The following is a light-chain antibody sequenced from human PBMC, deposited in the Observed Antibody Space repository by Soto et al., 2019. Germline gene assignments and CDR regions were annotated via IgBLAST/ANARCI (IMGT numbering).Light chain of an antibody. V-gene: IGKV1-33*01. CDR2: DAS. CDR3: KQSKSFPLT. Sequence: DIQMTQSPSSLSASVGDRVTITCQASQDISNYLNWYQQKPGKAPKLLIYDASNLETGVPSRFSGSRSATDFTLTISSLQPEDFATYYCKQSKSFPLTFGGGTKVELK. J-gene: IGKJ4*01. CDR1: QDISNY.